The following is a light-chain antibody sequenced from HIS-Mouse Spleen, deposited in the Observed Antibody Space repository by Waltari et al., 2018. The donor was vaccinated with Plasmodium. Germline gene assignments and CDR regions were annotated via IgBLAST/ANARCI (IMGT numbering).Light chain of an antibody. CDR2: AAS. CDR3: QQYYSYPPT. J-gene: IGKJ1*01. CDR1: QGISSY. V-gene: IGKV1-8*01. Sequence: AIRMTQSPSSLSASTGDRVTITCRARQGISSYLAWYQQKPGKAPKLLIYAASTLQSGVPSRFSGSGSGTDFTLTISCLQSEDFATYDCQQYYSYPPTFGQGTKVEIK.